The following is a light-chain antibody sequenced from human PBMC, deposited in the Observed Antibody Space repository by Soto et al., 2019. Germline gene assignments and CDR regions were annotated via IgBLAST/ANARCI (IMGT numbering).Light chain of an antibody. CDR2: DVN. CDR1: SSDVGGYNF. CDR3: CSYTSSSPHV. Sequence: QSALTQPASVSGSPGQSITISCTGTSSDVGGYNFVSLYQQHPGKVPKLMIFDVNRRPSGVSDRFSGSKSGNTASLTISGLQAEDEGDYYCCSYTSSSPHVFGSGTTLTVL. J-gene: IGLJ1*01. V-gene: IGLV2-14*03.